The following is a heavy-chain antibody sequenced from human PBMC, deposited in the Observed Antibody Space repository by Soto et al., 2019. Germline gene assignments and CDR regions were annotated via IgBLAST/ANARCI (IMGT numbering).Heavy chain of an antibody. J-gene: IGHJ5*02. D-gene: IGHD6-6*01. Sequence: SETLSLTCTVSGGSISSYYWSWIRQPPGKGLEWIGYIYYSGSTNYNPSLKSRVTISVDTSKNQFSLKLSSVTAADTAVYYCAREESIAARPEWFDPWGQGTLVTVSS. V-gene: IGHV4-59*01. CDR1: GGSISSYY. CDR3: AREESIAARPEWFDP. CDR2: IYYSGST.